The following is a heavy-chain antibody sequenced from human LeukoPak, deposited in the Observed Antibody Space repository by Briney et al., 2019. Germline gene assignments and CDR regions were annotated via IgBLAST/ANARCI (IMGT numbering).Heavy chain of an antibody. Sequence: PGASLRLSCAAPGFTFSSYAMSWVRQAPGKGLEWVSAISGSGGSTYYADSVKGRFTISRDNSKHTLYLQMNSLRAEDTAVYYCAKFGYHDFCSGYYGRPEYYYYGMDVWGQGTTVTVSS. CDR2: ISGSGGST. V-gene: IGHV3-23*01. CDR1: GFTFSSYA. J-gene: IGHJ6*02. D-gene: IGHD3-3*01. CDR3: AKFGYHDFCSGYYGRPEYYYYGMDV.